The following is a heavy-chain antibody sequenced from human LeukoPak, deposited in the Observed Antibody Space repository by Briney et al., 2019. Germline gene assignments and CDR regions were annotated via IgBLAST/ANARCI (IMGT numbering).Heavy chain of an antibody. V-gene: IGHV4-34*01. CDR2: INHSGST. CDR3: ARGLGYCSGGSCYGMDV. J-gene: IGHJ6*04. CDR1: GGSFSGYY. D-gene: IGHD2-15*01. Sequence: SETLSLTCAVYGGSFSGYYWSWTRQPPGKGLEWIGEINHSGSTNYNPSLKSRVTISVDTSKNQFSLKLSSVTAADTAVYYCARGLGYCSGGSCYGMDVWGKGTTVTVSS.